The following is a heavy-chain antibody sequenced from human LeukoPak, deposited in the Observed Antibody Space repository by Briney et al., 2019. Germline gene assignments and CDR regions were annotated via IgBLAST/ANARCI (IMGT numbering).Heavy chain of an antibody. V-gene: IGHV4-34*01. CDR2: INHSGST. J-gene: IGHJ4*02. D-gene: IGHD1-7*01. Sequence: SETLSLTCAVYGGSFSGYHWSWIRQPRGKGLEWIGEINHSGSTNYNPSLESRVTISVDTSKNQFSLKVSSVTAADTAVYYCARGNYDYYDHWGQGTLVTVSS. CDR3: ARGNYDYYDH. CDR1: GGSFSGYH.